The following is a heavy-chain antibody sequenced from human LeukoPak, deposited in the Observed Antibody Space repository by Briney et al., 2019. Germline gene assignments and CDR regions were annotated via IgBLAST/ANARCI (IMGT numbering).Heavy chain of an antibody. J-gene: IGHJ4*02. D-gene: IGHD4-23*01. CDR2: INPNSGGT. CDR1: GYTFTGYY. Sequence: ASVKVSCKASGYTFTGYYMHWVRQAPGQGLEWMGWINPNSGGTNYAQKFQGRVTMTRDTSISTAYMELSRLRSDDTAVYYCARDKGDYCGNTDYWGQGTLVTVSS. CDR3: ARDKGDYCGNTDY. V-gene: IGHV1-2*02.